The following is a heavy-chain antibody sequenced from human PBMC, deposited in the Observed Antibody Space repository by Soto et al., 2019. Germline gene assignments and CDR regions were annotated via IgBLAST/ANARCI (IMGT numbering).Heavy chain of an antibody. CDR1: GFTFSSYA. CDR3: ASALTRYYYDPSGYPYYYYGMDV. Sequence: GVSLRLSCAASGFTFSSYAMSWVLQAPGKGLEWVSAISGSGGSTYYADSVKGRFTISRDNSKNTLYLQMNSLRAEDTAVYFCASALTRYYYDPSGYPYYYYGMDVWGQGATVTVSS. J-gene: IGHJ6*02. V-gene: IGHV3-23*01. D-gene: IGHD3-22*01. CDR2: ISGSGGST.